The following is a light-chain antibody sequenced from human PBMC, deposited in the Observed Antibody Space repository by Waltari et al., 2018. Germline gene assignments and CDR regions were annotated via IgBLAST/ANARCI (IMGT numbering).Light chain of an antibody. CDR2: DAS. V-gene: IGKV3-11*01. CDR3: QQRSNWPPT. Sequence: EIVLTQSPATLSLSPGERATLSCRSSQSVSSDFSWYQQQPGQAPRLLIYDASNRATGIPARFSGSGAGTDCTLTISSLEPEDFAVYYCQQRSNWPPTFGQGTKVEIK. CDR1: QSVSSD. J-gene: IGKJ1*01.